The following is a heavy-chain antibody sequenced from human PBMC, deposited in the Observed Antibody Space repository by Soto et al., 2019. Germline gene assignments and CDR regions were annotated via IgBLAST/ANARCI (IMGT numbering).Heavy chain of an antibody. J-gene: IGHJ6*02. CDR2: IIPIFGTA. CDR3: ARVTPTSAKYYYYGMDV. V-gene: IGHV1-69*12. D-gene: IGHD5-18*01. Sequence: QVQLVQSGAEVKKPGSSVKVSCKASGGTFSSYAISWVRQAPGQGLEWMGGIIPIFGTANYAQKFQGRVTITADESTRTAYMELSRLRSEDTAVYYGARVTPTSAKYYYYGMDVWGQGTTVTVSS. CDR1: GGTFSSYA.